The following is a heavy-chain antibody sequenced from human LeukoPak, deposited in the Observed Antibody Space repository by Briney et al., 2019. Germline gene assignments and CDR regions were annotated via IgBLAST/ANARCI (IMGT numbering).Heavy chain of an antibody. J-gene: IGHJ2*01. V-gene: IGHV4-38-2*01. Sequence: PSETLSLTCAVSGYSISSGYYWGWIRQPPGKGLEGIGSIYHSGSTYYNPSLKSRVTISVDTSKNQFSLKLSSVTAADTAVYYCARLPYSSSWAYWYFDLWGRGTLVTVSS. D-gene: IGHD6-13*01. CDR3: ARLPYSSSWAYWYFDL. CDR1: GYSISSGYY. CDR2: IYHSGST.